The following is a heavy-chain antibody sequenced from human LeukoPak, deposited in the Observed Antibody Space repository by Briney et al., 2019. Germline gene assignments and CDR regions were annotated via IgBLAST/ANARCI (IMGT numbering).Heavy chain of an antibody. V-gene: IGHV3-30*02. CDR1: GFTFSSYG. CDR2: IRYDGSNK. J-gene: IGHJ4*02. Sequence: GGSLRLSCAASGFTFSSYGMHWVRQAPGKGLEWVAFIRYDGSNKYYADSVKGRFTISRDNSKNTLYLQMNSLRAEDTAVYYCAKVITIFGVVPPFDYWGQGTLVTVSS. CDR3: AKVITIFGVVPPFDY. D-gene: IGHD3-3*01.